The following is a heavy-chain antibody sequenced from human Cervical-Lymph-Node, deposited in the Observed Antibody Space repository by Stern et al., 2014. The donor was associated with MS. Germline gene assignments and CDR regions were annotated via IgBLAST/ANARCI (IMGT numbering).Heavy chain of an antibody. CDR2: INPTSGVT. V-gene: IGHV1-2*06. Sequence: QVQLVESGAEVKKPGASVKVSCKASGYNFKDSYMHWVRQAPGQGLEWMGRINPTSGVTNVAQTFQGRVTMTRDTSTSTAFVELSRLTSDDTAMYYCARLSERLYAFDVWGQGAIVTVSS. CDR1: GYNFKDSY. J-gene: IGHJ3*01. CDR3: ARLSERLYAFDV. D-gene: IGHD3-10*01.